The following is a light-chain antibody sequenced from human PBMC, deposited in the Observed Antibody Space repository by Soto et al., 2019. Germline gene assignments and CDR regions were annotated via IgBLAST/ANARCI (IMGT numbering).Light chain of an antibody. CDR1: QGIGDT. Sequence: EVVMRQSPATLSVSPGEGATLYCRASQGIGDTLAWYQHKPGQTPRRLIYDTSTRGTGVPTRFSGSRSGAEFTLTINILQSEDFAVYYCQPYDKSPLTFGRGTKVEIK. V-gene: IGKV3-15*01. J-gene: IGKJ4*01. CDR2: DTS. CDR3: QPYDKSPLT.